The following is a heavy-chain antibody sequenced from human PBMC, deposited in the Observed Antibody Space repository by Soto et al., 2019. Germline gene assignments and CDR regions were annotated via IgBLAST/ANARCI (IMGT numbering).Heavy chain of an antibody. D-gene: IGHD1-1*01. CDR1: GFTFSNNA. J-gene: IGHJ6*02. CDR3: ARGTTTSAFSAMDV. V-gene: IGHV3-30-3*01. CDR2: ISYDGSNK. Sequence: QVQLVESGGGVVQPGRSLGLSCAASGFTFSNNAMDWVRQAPGKGLEWVAVISYDGSNKYIAESVKGRFTISRDNSKNTLFLQMNSLRAEDTAVYYCARGTTTSAFSAMDVWGQGTTVTVSS.